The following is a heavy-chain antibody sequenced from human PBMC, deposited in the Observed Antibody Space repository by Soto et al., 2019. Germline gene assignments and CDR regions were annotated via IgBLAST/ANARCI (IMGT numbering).Heavy chain of an antibody. CDR3: ARGRHTSYFDP. CDR2: TYYRSKLHT. CDR1: GDSVSSNNEA. D-gene: IGHD3-16*01. Sequence: SQTLSLTCVISGDSVSSNNEAWNWIRQSPSRGLEWLGRTYYRSKLHTDFAVSVKGRLTITPDTSENQFSLQLTSVTPEDTAVYYCARGRHTSYFDPWGQGILVTVSS. J-gene: IGHJ5*02. V-gene: IGHV6-1*01.